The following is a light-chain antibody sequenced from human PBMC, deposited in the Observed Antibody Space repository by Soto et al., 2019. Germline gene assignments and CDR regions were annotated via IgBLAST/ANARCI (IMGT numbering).Light chain of an antibody. Sequence: QSALTQPASVSGSPGQSITISCTTTSSDFGIYDLVSWYQQHPGKAPKVIVFEGSKRPSGISLRFSGSTSGNTASLTISGLQAEDETDYHCCSYAGNRIFVFGGGTKVTVL. CDR2: EGS. V-gene: IGLV2-23*03. CDR1: SSDFGIYDL. J-gene: IGLJ2*01. CDR3: CSYAGNRIFV.